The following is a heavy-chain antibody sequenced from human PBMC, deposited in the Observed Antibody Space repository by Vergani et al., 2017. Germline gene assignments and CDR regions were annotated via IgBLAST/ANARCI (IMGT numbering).Heavy chain of an antibody. CDR1: GGSISSYY. V-gene: IGHV4-59*12. D-gene: IGHD2-15*01. Sequence: QVQLQESGPGLVKPSETLSLTCTVSGGSISSYYWSWIRQPPGKGLEWIGYIYYSGSTNYNPSLKSRVTISVDTSKNQFSLKLSSVTAADTAVYYCARVRSGVVADPYNWFDPWGQGTLVTVSS. CDR2: IYYSGST. CDR3: ARVRSGVVADPYNWFDP. J-gene: IGHJ5*02.